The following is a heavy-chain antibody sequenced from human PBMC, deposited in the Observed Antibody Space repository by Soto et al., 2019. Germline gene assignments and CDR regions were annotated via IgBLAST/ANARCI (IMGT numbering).Heavy chain of an antibody. CDR2: TTSKAKSYTT. CDR3: ARVAKEHLTHYFIDY. J-gene: IGHJ4*02. D-gene: IGHD3-10*01. CDR1: GFTLSDYY. V-gene: IGHV3-72*01. Sequence: EVQLVESGGGLVQPGGSLRVSCVVSGFTLSDYYMDWVRQAPGKGLEWIGRTTSKAKSYTTEYAASVKGRFTISRDDSRCSLFLQMNSLETDDTAVYYCARVAKEHLTHYFIDYWGQGTLVTVSS.